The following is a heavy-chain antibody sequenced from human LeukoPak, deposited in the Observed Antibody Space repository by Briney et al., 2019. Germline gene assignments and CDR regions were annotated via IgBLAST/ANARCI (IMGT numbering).Heavy chain of an antibody. J-gene: IGHJ6*02. Sequence: PSETLSLTCTVYGGSFSSYYWSWIRQPPGKGLEWIGTTYPSGSPSYNPSLKSRVTISVDRSKNQFSVKLSSVTAADTALYYCARHYNWSPPNGMDVWGQGTTVTVSS. CDR3: ARHYNWSPPNGMDV. CDR1: GGSFSSYY. D-gene: IGHD1-20*01. V-gene: IGHV4-4*08. CDR2: TYPSGSP.